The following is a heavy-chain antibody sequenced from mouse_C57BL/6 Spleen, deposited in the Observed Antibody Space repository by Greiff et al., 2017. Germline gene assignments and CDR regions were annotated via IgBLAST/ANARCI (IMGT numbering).Heavy chain of an antibody. CDR3: TIIHLSSDV. J-gene: IGHJ1*03. Sequence: EVKLVESGAELVRPGASVKLSCTASGFNIKDDYMHWVKQRPEQGLEWIGWIDPENGDTEYASKFQGKATITADTSSNTAYLQLSSLTSEDTAVYYGTIIHLSSDVWGTGTTVTVSS. D-gene: IGHD1-3*01. V-gene: IGHV14-4*01. CDR2: IDPENGDT. CDR1: GFNIKDDY.